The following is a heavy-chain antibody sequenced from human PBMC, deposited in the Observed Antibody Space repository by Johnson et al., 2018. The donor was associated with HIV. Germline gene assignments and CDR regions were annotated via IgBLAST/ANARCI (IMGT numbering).Heavy chain of an antibody. J-gene: IGHJ3*02. CDR1: GFTFSSYG. CDR2: ISYDGSDK. CDR3: AKEYCGGDCSTDAFDI. D-gene: IGHD2-21*02. V-gene: IGHV3-33*03. Sequence: QVQLVESGGGVVQPGRSLRLSCAASGFTFSSYGMNWVRQAPVKGLEWVAVISYDGSDKYYADSVKGLLTISRDNAKNSLYLQMNSLRAEDTAIYYCAKEYCGGDCSTDAFDIWGQGTMVTVSS.